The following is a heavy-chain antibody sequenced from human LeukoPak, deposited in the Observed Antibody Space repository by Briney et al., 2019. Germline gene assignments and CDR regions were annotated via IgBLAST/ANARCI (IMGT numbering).Heavy chain of an antibody. J-gene: IGHJ4*02. Sequence: GESLKISCKGSGYRFTSTWIGWVRLMPGKGLEWMGTIYPIDSDTRYSPSFQGQVTISADKSSSTAYLQWCSLRASDTAMYYSATVNSAHWFFDYWGQGTLVTVSS. D-gene: IGHD1-26*01. CDR1: GYRFTSTW. CDR2: IYPIDSDT. CDR3: ATVNSAHWFFDY. V-gene: IGHV5-51*01.